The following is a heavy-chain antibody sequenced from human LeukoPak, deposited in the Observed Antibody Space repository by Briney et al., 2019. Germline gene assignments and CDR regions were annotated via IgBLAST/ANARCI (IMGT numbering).Heavy chain of an antibody. Sequence: GGSLRLSCAASGFTFDDYAMHWVRQAPGKGLEWVPGISWNSGSIGYADSVKGRFTISRDNAKNSLYLQMNSLRAEDTALYYCAKSTEPPEDYYYGMDVWGQGTTVTVSS. CDR3: AKSTEPPEDYYYGMDV. V-gene: IGHV3-9*01. CDR1: GFTFDDYA. CDR2: ISWNSGSI. D-gene: IGHD1-14*01. J-gene: IGHJ6*02.